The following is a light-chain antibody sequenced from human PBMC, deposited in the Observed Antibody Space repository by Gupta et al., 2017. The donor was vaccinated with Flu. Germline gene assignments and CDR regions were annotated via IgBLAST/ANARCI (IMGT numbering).Light chain of an antibody. CDR2: GAS. V-gene: IGKV3-20*01. J-gene: IGKJ2*01. CDR1: HSVTSSY. CDR3: HHDGGSPHT. Sequence: EIVLTQSPGTLSLSPGEGATLSCRASHSVTSSYLSWYQQKPGQSPRLLIYGASSRATGIPDRFSGSGSGTDFTLTISRLEPEDFAVYYCHHDGGSPHTFGQGTKLE.